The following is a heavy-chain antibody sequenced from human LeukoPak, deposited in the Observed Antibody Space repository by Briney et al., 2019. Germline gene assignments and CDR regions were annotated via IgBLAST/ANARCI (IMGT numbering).Heavy chain of an antibody. Sequence: GGSLRLSCAASGFTVSNYNMNWVRQARGKGLEWVSFISESGTAIYYAESVKGRFTISRDNSKNTVYLQVNSLRDEDTAVYYCARDLEAANTYYFDYWGQGTMVTVSS. J-gene: IGHJ4*02. CDR1: GFTVSNYN. V-gene: IGHV3-48*02. CDR2: ISESGTAI. D-gene: IGHD6-13*01. CDR3: ARDLEAANTYYFDY.